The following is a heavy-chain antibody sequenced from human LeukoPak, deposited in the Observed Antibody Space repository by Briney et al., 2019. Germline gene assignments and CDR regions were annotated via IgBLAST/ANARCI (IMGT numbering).Heavy chain of an antibody. CDR1: GFTFSSYW. D-gene: IGHD2-2*01. CDR3: ARVVPAAMDGLGY. J-gene: IGHJ4*01. V-gene: IGHV3-7*01. Sequence: GSLRLSCAASGFTFSSYWMSWVRQAPGKGLEWVANIKQDGSEKYYVDSVKGRFTISRDNAKNSLYLQMNSLRAEDTAVYYCARVVPAAMDGLGYWGQGTLVTVSS. CDR2: IKQDGSEK.